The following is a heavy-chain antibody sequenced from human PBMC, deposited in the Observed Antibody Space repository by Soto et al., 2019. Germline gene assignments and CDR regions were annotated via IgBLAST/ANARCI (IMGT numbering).Heavy chain of an antibody. D-gene: IGHD6-19*01. J-gene: IGHJ5*02. CDR1: GDSYSISTYS. CDR3: AGMPYTSGHRLDP. CDR2: IYQSGVP. Sequence: PSETLSLTCNMSGDSYSISTYSWSWIRRPPGKALQWIGFIYQSGVPSYVPSIAGRASISLGRSKDQCSLKLTSVTAADTAVYFWAGMPYTSGHRLDPWGPGALVT. V-gene: IGHV4-30-2*01.